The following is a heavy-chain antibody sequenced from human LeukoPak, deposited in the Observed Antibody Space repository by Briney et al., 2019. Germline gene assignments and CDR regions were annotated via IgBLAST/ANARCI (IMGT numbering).Heavy chain of an antibody. D-gene: IGHD6-19*01. V-gene: IGHV3-43D*04. J-gene: IGHJ6*04. CDR3: AKDTGIAVAGPYYYYGMGV. CDR1: GFTFDDYA. CDR2: ISWDGGST. Sequence: PGGSLRLSCAASGFTFDDYAMHWVRQAPGKGLEWVSLISWDGGSTYYADSVKGRFTISRDNSKNSLYLQMNSLRAEDTALYYCAKDTGIAVAGPYYYYGMGVWGKGTTVTVSS.